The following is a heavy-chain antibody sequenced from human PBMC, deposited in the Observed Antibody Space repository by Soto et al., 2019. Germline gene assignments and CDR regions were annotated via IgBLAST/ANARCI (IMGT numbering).Heavy chain of an antibody. Sequence: SETLSLTCTVSGGSISSGGYYWNWIRQYPGKGLEWIAYIYQSGTPYYNPSLKGRATISIDRSKNQFSPKLSSVAAADTAVYYCARSNAYYDVWSGYFDYWGRGTLATVS. V-gene: IGHV4-31*03. J-gene: IGHJ4*02. CDR2: IYQSGTP. D-gene: IGHD3-3*01. CDR1: GGSISSGGYY. CDR3: ARSNAYYDVWSGYFDY.